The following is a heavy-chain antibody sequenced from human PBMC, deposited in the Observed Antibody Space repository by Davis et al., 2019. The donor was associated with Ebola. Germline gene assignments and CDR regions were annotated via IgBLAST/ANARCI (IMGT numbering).Heavy chain of an antibody. CDR1: GYTLTDYQ. CDR3: ARDPRFLAAAAPFDY. D-gene: IGHD6-13*01. V-gene: IGHV1-18*04. CDR2: ISPYNGNT. Sequence: ASVKVSCKASGYTLTDYQMHWVRQAPGQGLEWMGWISPYNGNTDYPQKFQGRVTMTTDTSTSTAYMELRSLRSDDTAVYYCARDPRFLAAAAPFDYWGQGTLVTVSS. J-gene: IGHJ4*02.